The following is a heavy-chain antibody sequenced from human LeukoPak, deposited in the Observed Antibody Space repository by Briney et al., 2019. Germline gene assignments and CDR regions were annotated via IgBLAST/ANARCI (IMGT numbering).Heavy chain of an antibody. CDR1: GFTFSGHW. Sequence: GGSLRLSCAASGFTFSGHWMTWVRQAPGKGLEWVANIKEDGSRKNYVDSVKGRFTISRDNAENSLYLQMTSLRAEDTAMYYCAPPLDYYDSSGFHQGGDWGQGTLVTVSS. CDR3: APPLDYYDSSGFHQGGD. D-gene: IGHD3-22*01. CDR2: IKEDGSRK. V-gene: IGHV3-7*03. J-gene: IGHJ4*02.